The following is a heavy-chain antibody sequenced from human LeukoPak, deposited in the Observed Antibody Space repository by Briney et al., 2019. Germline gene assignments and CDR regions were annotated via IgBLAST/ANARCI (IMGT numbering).Heavy chain of an antibody. CDR1: GYSFNSYW. Sequence: GESLKISCKGSGYSFNSYWIGWVRQMPGKGLEWMGIIYPGDSDTRYSPSFQGQVTISADKSISTAYLQWSSLKASDTAMYYCARSGYGSGVLLGWFDPWGQGTLVTVSS. CDR2: IYPGDSDT. CDR3: ARSGYGSGVLLGWFDP. V-gene: IGHV5-51*01. D-gene: IGHD3-10*01. J-gene: IGHJ5*02.